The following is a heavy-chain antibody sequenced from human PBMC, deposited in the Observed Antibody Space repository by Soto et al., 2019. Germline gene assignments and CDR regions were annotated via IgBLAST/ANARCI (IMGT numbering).Heavy chain of an antibody. Sequence: PGGSLRLSCTASGFSISDYYMYWIRQSPGKGLEWLSCISSSGSSRYYADSVKGRFIISRDNAKNSLYLQMESLRVEDTAVYYCARDSCTNYVNYFGTRGQGTLGTV. CDR1: GFSISDYY. D-gene: IGHD2-8*01. V-gene: IGHV3-11*01. J-gene: IGHJ5*02. CDR2: ISSSGSSR. CDR3: ARDSCTNYVNYFGT.